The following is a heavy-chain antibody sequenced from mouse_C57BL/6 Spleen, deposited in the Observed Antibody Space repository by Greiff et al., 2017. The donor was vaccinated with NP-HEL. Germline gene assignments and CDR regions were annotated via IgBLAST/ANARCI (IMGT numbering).Heavy chain of an antibody. CDR2: IHPNSGST. CDR1: GYTFTSYW. V-gene: IGHV1-64*01. J-gene: IGHJ4*01. CDR3: ARRGWLLRFYYAMDY. D-gene: IGHD2-3*01. Sequence: VQLQQSGAELVKPGASVKLSCKASGYTFTSYWMHWVKQRPGQGLEWIGMIHPNSGSTNYNEKFKSKATLTVDKSSSTAYMQLSSLTSEDSAVYYCARRGWLLRFYYAMDYWGQGTSVTVSS.